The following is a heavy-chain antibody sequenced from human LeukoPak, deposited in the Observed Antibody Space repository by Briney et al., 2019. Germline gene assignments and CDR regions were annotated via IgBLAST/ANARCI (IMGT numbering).Heavy chain of an antibody. CDR1: GGSISSGNYY. CDR3: ARAIFGVGNWFDP. Sequence: SETLSLTCTVSGGSISSGNYYWSWIRQPAGKGLEWIGRIYTSGSTNYNPSLKSRVTISVDTSKNQFSLKLSSVTAADTAVYYCARAIFGVGNWFDPWGQGTLVTVSS. J-gene: IGHJ5*02. D-gene: IGHD3-3*01. CDR2: IYTSGST. V-gene: IGHV4-61*02.